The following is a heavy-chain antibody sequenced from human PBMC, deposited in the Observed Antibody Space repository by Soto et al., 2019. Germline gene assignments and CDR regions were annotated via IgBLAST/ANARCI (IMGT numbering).Heavy chain of an antibody. D-gene: IGHD2-15*01. J-gene: IGHJ4*02. V-gene: IGHV1-18*01. CDR1: GYTFTSYG. Sequence: ASVKVSCKASGYTFTSYGISWVRQAPGQGLEWMGWISAYNGNTNYAQKLQGRVTMTTDTSTSTAYMELRSLRSDDTAVYYCVVAAQPYYFDWWGQGILVTVSS. CDR3: VVAAQPYYFDW. CDR2: ISAYNGNT.